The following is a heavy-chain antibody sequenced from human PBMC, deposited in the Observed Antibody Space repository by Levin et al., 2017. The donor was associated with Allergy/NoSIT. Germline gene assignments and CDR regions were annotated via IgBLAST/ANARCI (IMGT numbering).Heavy chain of an antibody. D-gene: IGHD6-13*01. V-gene: IGHV3-11*01. J-gene: IGHJ4*02. CDR3: ARVSQTVAAGIFDY. Sequence: GGSLRLSCAASGFTFSDYFMSWIRQAPGKGPEWIAHISNSATDLYYADSVKGRFTVSRDNAKESLYLHLSSLRAEDTAVYYCARVSQTVAAGIFDYWGQGTLVTVSS. CDR2: ISNSATDL. CDR1: GFTFSDYF.